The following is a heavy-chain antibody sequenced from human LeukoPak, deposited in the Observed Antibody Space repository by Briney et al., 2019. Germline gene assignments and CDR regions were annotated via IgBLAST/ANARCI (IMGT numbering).Heavy chain of an antibody. Sequence: SVKVSCKASGYTFTSYGISWVRQAPGQGLEWMGGIIPIFGTANYAQKFQGRVTITADESTSTAYMELSSLRSEDTAVYYCARVRGGGSYPDYWGQGTLVTVSS. V-gene: IGHV1-69*13. D-gene: IGHD1-26*01. CDR2: IIPIFGTA. J-gene: IGHJ4*02. CDR3: ARVRGGGSYPDY. CDR1: GYTFTSYG.